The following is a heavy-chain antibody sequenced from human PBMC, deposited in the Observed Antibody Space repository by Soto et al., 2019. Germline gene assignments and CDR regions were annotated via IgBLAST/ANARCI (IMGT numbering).Heavy chain of an antibody. Sequence: QVQLVQSGAEVKKPGSSVKVSCKASGGTFSSYTISWVRQAPGQGLEWMGRIIPILGIANYAQKIQGRVTITADKSTSTAYMVLSSLRSEDTAVYYCAGDNPGDPHFDLWGRGTLVTVSS. CDR2: IIPILGIA. CDR1: GGTFSSYT. V-gene: IGHV1-69*08. D-gene: IGHD4-17*01. J-gene: IGHJ2*01. CDR3: AGDNPGDPHFDL.